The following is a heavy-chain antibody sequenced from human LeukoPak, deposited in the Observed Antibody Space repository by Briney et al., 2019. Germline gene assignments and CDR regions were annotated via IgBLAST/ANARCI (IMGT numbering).Heavy chain of an antibody. V-gene: IGHV4-59*01. CDR3: ASVGSYCFEY. Sequence: PSETLSLTCTVSGGSISTYYWSWIRQPPGKGLEWIGYIDYSGATNYNPSLKSRVTMSVDASKHQFSLKLSSVTAADTAVYYCASVGSYCFEYWGQGTLVTVSS. CDR1: GGSISTYY. CDR2: IDYSGAT. D-gene: IGHD3-10*01. J-gene: IGHJ4*02.